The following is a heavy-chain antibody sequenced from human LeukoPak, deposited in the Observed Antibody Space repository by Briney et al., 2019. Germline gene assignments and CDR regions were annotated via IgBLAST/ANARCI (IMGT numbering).Heavy chain of an antibody. D-gene: IGHD3-16*01. Sequence: SQTLSLTCTVSGGSISSGGYYWGWLRQPPGTGLEWIGSIYYSGSTYYNPSLKSRVTISVDTSKNQFSLKLSSVTAADTAVYYCASLHRGGYYFDYWGQGTLVTVSS. V-gene: IGHV4-39*07. J-gene: IGHJ4*02. CDR3: ASLHRGGYYFDY. CDR2: IYYSGST. CDR1: GGSISSGGYY.